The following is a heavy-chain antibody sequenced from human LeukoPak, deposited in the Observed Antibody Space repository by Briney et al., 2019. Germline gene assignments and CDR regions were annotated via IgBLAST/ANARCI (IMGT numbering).Heavy chain of an antibody. J-gene: IGHJ4*02. CDR1: GFTFSSYT. D-gene: IGHD6-13*01. V-gene: IGHV3-21*01. CDR3: ARDRIAATGSLYSSAPDY. CDR2: ISSSSSCI. Sequence: GGSLRLSCAASGFTFSSYTMNWVRQAPGKGLEWVSSISSSSSCIYYADSVKGRFTISRDNAKNSLYLQMNSLRAEDTTMYYCARDRIAATGSLYSSAPDYWGQGTLITVSS.